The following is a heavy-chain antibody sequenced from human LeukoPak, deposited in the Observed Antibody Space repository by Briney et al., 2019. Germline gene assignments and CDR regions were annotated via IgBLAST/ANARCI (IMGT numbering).Heavy chain of an antibody. J-gene: IGHJ6*03. CDR2: IYYSGST. Sequence: SETLSLTCTVSGGSISSSSYYWGWIRQPPGKGLEWIGSIYYSGSTYYNPSLKSRVTISVDTSKNQFSLKLSSVTAADTAVYYCARHLRRITMVRGVKALYYYYVDVWGKGTTVTISS. D-gene: IGHD3-10*01. V-gene: IGHV4-39*01. CDR1: GGSISSSSYY. CDR3: ARHLRRITMVRGVKALYYYYVDV.